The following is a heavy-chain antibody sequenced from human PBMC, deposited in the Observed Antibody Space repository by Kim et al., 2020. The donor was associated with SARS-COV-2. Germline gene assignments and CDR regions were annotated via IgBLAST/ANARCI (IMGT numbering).Heavy chain of an antibody. CDR2: VYSGGTT. J-gene: IGHJ6*02. D-gene: IGHD3-22*01. Sequence: GGSLRLSCAASGFTVRRNFMSWVRQAPGKGLEWVSVVYSGGTTHYADSAEGRFTISRDNSKNTVYLQMNSLRAEDTAVYYCARVNVGQYYYDCSGYPELGPYTMDVWGQGTTVTVSS. CDR1: GFTVRRNF. V-gene: IGHV3-66*01. CDR3: ARVNVGQYYYDCSGYPELGPYTMDV.